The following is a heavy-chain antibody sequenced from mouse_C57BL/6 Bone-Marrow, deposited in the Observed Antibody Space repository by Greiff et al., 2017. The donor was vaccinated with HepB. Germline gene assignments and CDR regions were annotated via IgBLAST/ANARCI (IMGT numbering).Heavy chain of an antibody. Sequence: QVQLQQPGTELVKPGASVELSCKASGYTFTSYWMHWVKQRPGQGLEWIGNINPSNGGTNYNEKFKSKATLTVDKSSSTAYMQLSSLTSEDSAVYDCARSGVYYCSSYRFAYWGQGTLVTVSA. CDR3: ARSGVYYCSSYRFAY. D-gene: IGHD1-1*01. CDR1: GYTFTSYW. J-gene: IGHJ3*01. CDR2: INPSNGGT. V-gene: IGHV1-53*01.